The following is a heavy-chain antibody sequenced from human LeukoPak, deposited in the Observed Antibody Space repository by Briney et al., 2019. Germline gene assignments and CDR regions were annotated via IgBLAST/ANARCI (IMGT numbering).Heavy chain of an antibody. CDR2: IGAGGTFT. J-gene: IGHJ4*02. CDR3: TSEGPLYYDSSGYYSPHFDY. V-gene: IGHV3-23*01. CDR1: GFTFSSYA. Sequence: GGSLRLSCTASGFTFSSYAMNWVRQAPGKGLEWVSGIGAGGTFTYYADSVKGRFTIFRDNSRNTLYLQMNSLKTEDTAVYYCTSEGPLYYDSSGYYSPHFDYWGQGTLVTVSS. D-gene: IGHD3-22*01.